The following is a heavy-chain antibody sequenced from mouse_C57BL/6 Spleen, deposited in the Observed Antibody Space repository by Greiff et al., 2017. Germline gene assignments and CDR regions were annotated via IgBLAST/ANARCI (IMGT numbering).Heavy chain of an antibody. D-gene: IGHD1-1*01. J-gene: IGHJ4*01. CDR2: IYPGDGDT. Sequence: VMLVESGPELVKPGASVKISCKASGYAFSSSWMNWVKQRPGKGLEWIGRIYPGDGDTNYNGKFKGKATLTADKSSSTAYMQLSSLTSEDSAVYFCASPYYYGSGAMDYWGQGTSVTVSS. V-gene: IGHV1-82*01. CDR3: ASPYYYGSGAMDY. CDR1: GYAFSSSW.